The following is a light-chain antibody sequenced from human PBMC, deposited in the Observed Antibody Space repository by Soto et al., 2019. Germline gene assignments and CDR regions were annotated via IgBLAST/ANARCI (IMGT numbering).Light chain of an antibody. Sequence: DIQMTQSPSTLSASVGDRVTITCRASQSITPYLAWYQQKPGKAPKLLIYRTSSLESGVPSRFSGSESGTEFNLKIISMQSDDFATDYCQQYESYPTFGQGTKVEI. CDR3: QQYESYPT. V-gene: IGKV1-5*03. CDR1: QSITPY. CDR2: RTS. J-gene: IGKJ1*01.